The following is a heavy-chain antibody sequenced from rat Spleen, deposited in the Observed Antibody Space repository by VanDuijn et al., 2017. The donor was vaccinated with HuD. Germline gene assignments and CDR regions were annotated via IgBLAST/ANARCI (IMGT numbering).Heavy chain of an antibody. CDR1: GFTFSDYY. J-gene: IGHJ2*01. Sequence: EVQLVESDGGLVQPGRSLKLSCAASGFTFSDYYMAWVRQAPTKGLEWVSSIKTDGGSTYYPDSVKGRFTISRDNAENTVYLQMNSLRSEDTATYYCAKDRDGGYAFEHWGQGVMVTVSS. D-gene: IGHD1-11*01. CDR3: AKDRDGGYAFEH. CDR2: IKTDGGST. V-gene: IGHV5-58*01.